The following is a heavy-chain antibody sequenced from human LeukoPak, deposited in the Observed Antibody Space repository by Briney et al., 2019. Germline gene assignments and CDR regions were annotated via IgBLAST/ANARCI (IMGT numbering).Heavy chain of an antibody. CDR1: GFTFSNAW. J-gene: IGHJ4*02. Sequence: GGSLRLSCAASGFTFSNAWMSWVRQAPGKGLEWVGRIKSKTDGGTTDYAAPVKGRFTISRDDSKTTLYLQMNSLKTEDTAVYYCTTGPDYGDYSYFDYWGQGTLVTVSS. CDR2: IKSKTDGGTT. D-gene: IGHD4-17*01. V-gene: IGHV3-15*01. CDR3: TTGPDYGDYSYFDY.